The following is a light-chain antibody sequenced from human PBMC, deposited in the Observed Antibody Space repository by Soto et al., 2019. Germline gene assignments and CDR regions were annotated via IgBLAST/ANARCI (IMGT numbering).Light chain of an antibody. Sequence: DIQVTQSPSFLSASVGDRVTITCRASQGISSYLDWYQQKPGKAPKLLISAASTLESGVPSRFSGSGSGTEFTLTISSLQPEDFATYYCQQRNSYPLTFGGGTKVDIK. J-gene: IGKJ4*01. CDR2: AAS. CDR3: QQRNSYPLT. CDR1: QGISSY. V-gene: IGKV1-9*01.